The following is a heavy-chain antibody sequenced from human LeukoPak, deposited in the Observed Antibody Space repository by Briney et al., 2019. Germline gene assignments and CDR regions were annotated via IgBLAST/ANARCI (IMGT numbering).Heavy chain of an antibody. J-gene: IGHJ4*02. V-gene: IGHV1-69*05. Sequence: ASVKVSCKASGGTFSSYAISWVRQAPGQGLEWMGRIIPIFGTANYAQKFQGRVTITTDESTSTAYMELSSLRSEDTAVYYCARVSRFLEWYLFDYWGQGTLVTVSS. CDR3: ARVSRFLEWYLFDY. CDR2: IIPIFGTA. CDR1: GGTFSSYA. D-gene: IGHD3-3*01.